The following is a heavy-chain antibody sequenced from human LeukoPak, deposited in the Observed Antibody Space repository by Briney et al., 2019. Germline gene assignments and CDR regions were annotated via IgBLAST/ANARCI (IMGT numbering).Heavy chain of an antibody. CDR1: GYTFTGYY. V-gene: IGHV1-18*04. J-gene: IGHJ4*02. Sequence: ASVKVSCKASGYTFTGYYMHWVRQAPGQGLEWMGWISAYNGNTNYAQKLQGRVTMTTDTSTSTAYMELRSLRSDDTAVYYCAREGTCSGGSCYLDGYWGQGTLVTVSS. CDR2: ISAYNGNT. D-gene: IGHD2-15*01. CDR3: AREGTCSGGSCYLDGY.